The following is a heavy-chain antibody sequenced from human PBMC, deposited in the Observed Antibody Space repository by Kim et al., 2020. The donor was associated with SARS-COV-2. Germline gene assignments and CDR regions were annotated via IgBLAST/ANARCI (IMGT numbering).Heavy chain of an antibody. CDR1: GFSFSSYA. Sequence: GGSLRLSCAASGFSFSSYAMSWVRQAPGKGLEWVSTITDSADSTYYADSEKGRFTISRDNSKNTLYLQMNSLRAEDTAVYFCAKGLWLGFGRPYYFESWGQGTLVTVSS. V-gene: IGHV3-23*01. D-gene: IGHD6-19*01. CDR3: AKGLWLGFGRPYYFES. CDR2: ITDSADST. J-gene: IGHJ4*02.